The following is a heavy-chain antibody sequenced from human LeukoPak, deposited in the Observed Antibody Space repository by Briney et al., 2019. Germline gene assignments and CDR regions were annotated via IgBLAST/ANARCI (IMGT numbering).Heavy chain of an antibody. Sequence: SETLSLTCTVSGYSISSGYYWGWIRQPPGKGLDWIGSIYHSGNIYYNPSLKSRVTISVDTSKNQFFLRLSSVTAADTAVYYCARDDGSSSYHYWGQGTLVTVSS. J-gene: IGHJ4*02. D-gene: IGHD6-6*01. V-gene: IGHV4-38-2*02. CDR3: ARDDGSSSYHY. CDR2: IYHSGNI. CDR1: GYSISSGYY.